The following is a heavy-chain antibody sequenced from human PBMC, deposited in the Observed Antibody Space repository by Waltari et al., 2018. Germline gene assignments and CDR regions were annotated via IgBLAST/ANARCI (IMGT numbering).Heavy chain of an antibody. D-gene: IGHD3-16*01. V-gene: IGHV3-23*04. J-gene: IGHJ2*01. CDR2: ISGSGGST. CDR3: AKEGGDGYLVGDWYFDL. CDR1: GFTFSSYA. Sequence: EVQLVESGGGLVQPGGSLRLSCAASGFTFSSYAMSWVRQAPGQGLEWVSAISGSGGSTYYADSVKGRFTISRDNSKNTLYLQMNSLRAEDTAVYYCAKEGGDGYLVGDWYFDLWGRGTLVTVSS.